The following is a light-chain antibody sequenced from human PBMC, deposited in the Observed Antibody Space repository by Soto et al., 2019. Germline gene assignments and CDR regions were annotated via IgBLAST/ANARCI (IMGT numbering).Light chain of an antibody. V-gene: IGKV3-20*01. CDR2: GAS. CDR1: QSVTGNS. Sequence: DIVLTQFPGTLSLSPGERATLSCRASQSVTGNSLAWYQQKLGRAPRVLIYGASNRATGIPDRFSGSGSGTDFTLTITRLEPEDFAGYFCQQYGGSPRTFGQGTRLEIK. CDR3: QQYGGSPRT. J-gene: IGKJ5*01.